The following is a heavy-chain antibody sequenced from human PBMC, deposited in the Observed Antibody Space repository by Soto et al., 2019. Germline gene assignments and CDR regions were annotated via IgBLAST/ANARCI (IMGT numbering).Heavy chain of an antibody. V-gene: IGHV1-69*13. CDR2: IIPIFGTA. J-gene: IGHJ6*02. Sequence: SVKVSCKASGGTFSSYAISWVRQAPGQGLEWMGGIIPIFGTANYAQKFQGRVTITADESTSTAYMELSSLRSEDTAVYYCAREVSGTRVYYYYGMDVWDQGTTVTVSS. CDR3: AREVSGTRVYYYYGMDV. CDR1: GGTFSSYA. D-gene: IGHD1-20*01.